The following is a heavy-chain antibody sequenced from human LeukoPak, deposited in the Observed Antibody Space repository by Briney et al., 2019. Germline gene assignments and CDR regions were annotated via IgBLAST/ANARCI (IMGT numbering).Heavy chain of an antibody. CDR1: GFTFSGFW. CDR3: ARFGWELPFDY. Sequence: PGGSLRLSCAVSGFTFSGFWMSWSRQAPGKGLEWVAVISYDGSNKYYADSVKGRFTISRDNSKNTLYLQMNSLRAEDTAVYYCARFGWELPFDYWGQGTLVTVSS. CDR2: ISYDGSNK. J-gene: IGHJ4*02. D-gene: IGHD1-26*01. V-gene: IGHV3-30-3*01.